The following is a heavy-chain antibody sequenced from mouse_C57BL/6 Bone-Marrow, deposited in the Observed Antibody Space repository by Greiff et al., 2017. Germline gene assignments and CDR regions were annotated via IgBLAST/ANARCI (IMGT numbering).Heavy chain of an antibody. Sequence: QVQLQQPGTELVKPGASVKLSCKASGYTFTSYWMHWVKQRPGPGLEWIGNINPSNGGTNYNEKFKSKATLTVDKSSSTAYMQLSSLTSEDSAVYYCARTDYSNYGWYFDVWGTGTTGTVSS. V-gene: IGHV1-53*01. CDR2: INPSNGGT. D-gene: IGHD2-5*01. CDR1: GYTFTSYW. J-gene: IGHJ1*03. CDR3: ARTDYSNYGWYFDV.